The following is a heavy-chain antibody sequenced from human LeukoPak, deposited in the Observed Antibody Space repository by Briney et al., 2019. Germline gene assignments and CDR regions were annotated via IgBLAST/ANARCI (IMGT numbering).Heavy chain of an antibody. CDR1: GFTFSSYS. D-gene: IGHD6-13*01. CDR3: ARAKPGIAAAGPPDY. V-gene: IGHV3-21*01. Sequence: GGSLRLSCAASGFTFSSYSMNWVRQAPGRGLEWVSSISSSSSYIYYADSVKGRFTISRDNAKNSLYLQMNSLRAEDTAVYYCARAKPGIAAAGPPDYWGQGTLVTVSS. J-gene: IGHJ4*02. CDR2: ISSSSSYI.